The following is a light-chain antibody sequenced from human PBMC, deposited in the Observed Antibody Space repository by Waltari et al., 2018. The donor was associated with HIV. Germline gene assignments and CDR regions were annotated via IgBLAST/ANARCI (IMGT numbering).Light chain of an antibody. CDR3: QSTDSSITYVV. V-gene: IGLV3-25*03. CDR1: ALAKQY. CDR2: KDT. Sequence: SYELTQPPSVSVSPGQTARITCSGDALAKQYSYWYQQKPGQATLLLIYKDTERPSGIPERFSGSSSGTTVTLTISGVQAEDEADYYCQSTDSSITYVVFGGGTKLTVL. J-gene: IGLJ3*02.